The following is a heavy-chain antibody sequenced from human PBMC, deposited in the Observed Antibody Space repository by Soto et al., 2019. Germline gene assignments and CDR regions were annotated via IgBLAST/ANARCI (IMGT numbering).Heavy chain of an antibody. J-gene: IGHJ4*02. CDR2: IYYSGST. CDR1: GGSISGHY. V-gene: IGHV4-30-4*01. D-gene: IGHD4-4*01. CDR3: ARVNGWKNMTTVTTIDY. Sequence: SETLSLTCTVSGGSISGHYWSWIRQPPGKGLEWIGYIYYSGSTYYNPSLKSRVTISVDTSKNQFSLKLSSVTAADTAVYYCARVNGWKNMTTVTTIDYWGQGTLVTVSS.